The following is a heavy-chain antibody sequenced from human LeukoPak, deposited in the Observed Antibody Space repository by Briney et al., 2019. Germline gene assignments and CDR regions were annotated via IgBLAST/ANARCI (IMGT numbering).Heavy chain of an antibody. CDR1: GGTFSSYA. D-gene: IGHD2-15*01. V-gene: IGHV1-69*05. J-gene: IGHJ4*02. CDR3: ARDGRANCGGGSCSLLLFAY. Sequence: ASVKVSCKASGGTFSSYAIIWVRQAPGQGLEWMGGIIPIFGTANYAQKFQGRVTITTDESTSTAYMELSSLRSEDTAVYYCARDGRANCGGGSCSLLLFAYGGQGTLVTVPS. CDR2: IIPIFGTA.